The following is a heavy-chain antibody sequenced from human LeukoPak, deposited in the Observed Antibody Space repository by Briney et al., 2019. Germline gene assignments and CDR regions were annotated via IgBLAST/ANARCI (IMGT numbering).Heavy chain of an antibody. V-gene: IGHV4-61*01. J-gene: IGHJ1*01. Sequence: PSETLSLTCTVSGGSISISSYYWSWIRQPPGKGLEWIGYIYYSESTNYNPSLKSRVTISVDTSKNQFSLKLSSVTAADTALYYCARGGVSWYGAEYFQNWGQGTLVTVSS. D-gene: IGHD6-13*01. CDR2: IYYSEST. CDR1: GGSISISSYY. CDR3: ARGGVSWYGAEYFQN.